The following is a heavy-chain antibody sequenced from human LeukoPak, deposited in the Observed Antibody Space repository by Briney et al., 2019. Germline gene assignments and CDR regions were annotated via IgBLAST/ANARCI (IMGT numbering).Heavy chain of an antibody. Sequence: GGSLTLSCEASGFTFSAYAMTWVRQAPGKGLEWVSGISDSGVTTYYADSVKGRFTIYRDTSKNMLYLQIKSLSGAHTAIYLCASRLGTNAGATRGPFDDCGQGTLVTVSS. CDR2: ISDSGVTT. D-gene: IGHD1-26*01. V-gene: IGHV3-23*01. J-gene: IGHJ4*02. CDR1: GFTFSAYA. CDR3: ASRLGTNAGATRGPFDD.